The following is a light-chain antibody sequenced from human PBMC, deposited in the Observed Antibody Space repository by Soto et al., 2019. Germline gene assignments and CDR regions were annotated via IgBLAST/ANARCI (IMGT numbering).Light chain of an antibody. CDR2: EVT. Sequence: QSALTQPPSASGSPGQSVTISCTGTSSDVGGYNYVSWYQQHPGKVPKLMIYEVTKLPSGVPDRFSGSKSGNTASLTVSGLQAEDEADYYCSSYAGSNILVFGGGTKLTVL. CDR1: SSDVGGYNY. V-gene: IGLV2-8*01. J-gene: IGLJ3*02. CDR3: SSYAGSNILV.